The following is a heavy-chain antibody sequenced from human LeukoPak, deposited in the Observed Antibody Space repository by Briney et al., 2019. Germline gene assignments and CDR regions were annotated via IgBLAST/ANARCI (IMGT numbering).Heavy chain of an antibody. Sequence: GGSLRLSCAASGFTSSSYGMHWVRQAPGKGLEWVAVIWYDGSNKYYADSVKGRFTISRDNSKNTLYLQMNSLRAEDTAVYYCAKVRDDFWSGPLDYWGQGTLVTVSS. CDR2: IWYDGSNK. D-gene: IGHD3-3*01. CDR1: GFTSSSYG. J-gene: IGHJ4*02. CDR3: AKVRDDFWSGPLDY. V-gene: IGHV3-33*06.